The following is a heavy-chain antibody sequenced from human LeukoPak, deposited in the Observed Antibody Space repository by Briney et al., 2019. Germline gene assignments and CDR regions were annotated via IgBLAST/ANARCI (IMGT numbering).Heavy chain of an antibody. Sequence: GGSLRLSCAASGFTFDDYAMHWVRQAPGKGLEWVSGISWNSGSIVYADSVKGRFTISRDNAKNSLYLQMNSLRAEDMALYYCAKDIFSSLVPAAPLGWYYYYMDVWGKGTTVTVSS. D-gene: IGHD2-2*01. V-gene: IGHV3-9*03. CDR2: ISWNSGSI. CDR1: GFTFDDYA. CDR3: AKDIFSSLVPAAPLGWYYYYMDV. J-gene: IGHJ6*03.